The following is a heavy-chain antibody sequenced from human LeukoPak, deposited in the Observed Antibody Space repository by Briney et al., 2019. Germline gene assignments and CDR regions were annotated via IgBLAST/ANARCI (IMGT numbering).Heavy chain of an antibody. CDR1: GGSISSGDYY. J-gene: IGHJ4*02. Sequence: PSETLSLTCTVSGGSISSGDYYWSWIRQPPGKGLEWIGYIYYSGSTYYNPSLKSRVTISVDTSKNQFSLKLSSVTAADTAVYYCARVCHDSRGYPYGFDYWGQGTLVTVSS. D-gene: IGHD3-22*01. CDR3: ARVCHDSRGYPYGFDY. V-gene: IGHV4-30-4*01. CDR2: IYYSGST.